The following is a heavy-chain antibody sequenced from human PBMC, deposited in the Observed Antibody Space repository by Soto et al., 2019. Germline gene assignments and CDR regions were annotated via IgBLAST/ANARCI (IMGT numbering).Heavy chain of an antibody. J-gene: IGHJ4*02. D-gene: IGHD6-19*01. V-gene: IGHV3-30-3*01. CDR1: GFTFSRTA. CDR3: ATDAVAVVGKLES. Sequence: QVQLVESGGGVVQPGRSLRLSCAASGFTFSRTAMHWVRQAPGKGLQWVAVISHDGSAKYYGDSVKGRFTISRDNSKNTLSLVMESLRVDDTAVYYCATDAVAVVGKLESWGQGTLVTVSS. CDR2: ISHDGSAK.